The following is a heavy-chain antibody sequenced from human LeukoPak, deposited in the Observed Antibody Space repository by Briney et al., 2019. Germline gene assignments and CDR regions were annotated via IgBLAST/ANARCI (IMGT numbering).Heavy chain of an antibody. J-gene: IGHJ4*02. V-gene: IGHV3-53*01. Sequence: LGGCLRLSCADSGLTVSTNYMYWVRQAPGRGLEWVSVVYSGGGTYYADSVKGRFTISRDNSKKRLYLQMNSLRAEDTAVYYCTAGSSGVFDYWGQGALVTVSS. CDR1: GLTVSTNY. CDR2: VYSGGGT. CDR3: TAGSSGVFDY. D-gene: IGHD3-22*01.